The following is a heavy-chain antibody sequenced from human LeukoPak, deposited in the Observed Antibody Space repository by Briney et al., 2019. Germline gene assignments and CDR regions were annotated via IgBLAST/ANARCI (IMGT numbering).Heavy chain of an antibody. CDR3: AKDQRFGESNY. V-gene: IGHV3-53*01. Sequence: GGSLRLSCVASGLTVSSNYMSWVRQAPGKGLQWVSVIYSDGSTYYADSVKGRFTISRDNSKNTLYLQMNSLRAEDTAVYYCAKDQRFGESNYWGQGTLVTVSS. CDR2: IYSDGST. J-gene: IGHJ4*02. CDR1: GLTVSSNY. D-gene: IGHD3-10*01.